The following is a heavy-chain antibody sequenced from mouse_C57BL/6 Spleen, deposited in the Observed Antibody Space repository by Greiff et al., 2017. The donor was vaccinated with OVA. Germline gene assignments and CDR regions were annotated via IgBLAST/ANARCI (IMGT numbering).Heavy chain of an antibody. D-gene: IGHD2-4*01. V-gene: IGHV1-59*01. CDR2: IDPSDSYT. CDR1: GYTFTSYW. CDR3: ARAGITNWIAY. Sequence: QVQLQQPGAELVRPGTSVKLSCKASGYTFTSYWMHWVKQRPGQGLEWIGMIDPSDSYTNYNQKFKGKATLTVDTSSSTAYMQLSSLTSEDSAAKYCARAGITNWIAYWGQGTLVTVSA. J-gene: IGHJ3*01.